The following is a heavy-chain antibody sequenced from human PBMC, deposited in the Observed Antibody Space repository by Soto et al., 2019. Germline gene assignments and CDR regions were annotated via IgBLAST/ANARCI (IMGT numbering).Heavy chain of an antibody. CDR2: IGTAGDT. V-gene: IGHV3-13*01. CDR1: GFTFSSYD. D-gene: IGHD3-16*01. Sequence: GGSLRLSCAASGFTFSSYDMHWVRQATGKGLEWVSAIGTAGDTYYPGSVKGRFTISRENAKNSLYLQMNSLRAGDTAVYYCARAQRGIANWYFDLWGRGTLVTVSS. CDR3: ARAQRGIANWYFDL. J-gene: IGHJ2*01.